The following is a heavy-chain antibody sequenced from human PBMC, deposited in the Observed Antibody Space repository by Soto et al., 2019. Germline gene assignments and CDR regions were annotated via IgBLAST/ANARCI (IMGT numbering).Heavy chain of an antibody. D-gene: IGHD1-1*01. CDR2: IYDSGST. CDR1: GGSISSGGYY. J-gene: IGHJ1*01. V-gene: IGHV4-31*03. Sequence: QVQLQESGPGLVKPSQTLSLTCTVSGGSISSGGYYWSWIRQYPGKGLEWIGSIYDSGSTYYNPSLKSRVTISVDASKNQLSLKLASVTAADTAMYYCARGGTRAYFHHWGQGTLVTVSS. CDR3: ARGGTRAYFHH.